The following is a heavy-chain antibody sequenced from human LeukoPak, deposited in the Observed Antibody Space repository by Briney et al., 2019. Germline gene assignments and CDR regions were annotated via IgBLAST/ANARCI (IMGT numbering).Heavy chain of an antibody. Sequence: GSLRLSCATSGFTFGSYSMNWVRQAPGKGLEWVSSISSSSSSYIYYADSVKGRFTISRDNAKNSLYLQMNSLRAEDTAVYYCAWGSTYYDSSGYPLDVWGQGTTVTVSS. CDR2: ISSSSSSYI. CDR3: AWGSTYYDSSGYPLDV. D-gene: IGHD3-22*01. J-gene: IGHJ6*02. V-gene: IGHV3-21*01. CDR1: GFTFGSYS.